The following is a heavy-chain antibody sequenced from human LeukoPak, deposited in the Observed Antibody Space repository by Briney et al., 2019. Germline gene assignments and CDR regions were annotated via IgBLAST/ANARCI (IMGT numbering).Heavy chain of an antibody. Sequence: GGSLRLSCAASGFTFSSYSMNWVRQAPGKGLEWVSSISNSSSYIYYADSVKGRFTISRDNAKNSLYLQMNSLRAEDTAVYYCARERQQLVFDDWFDPWGQGTLVTVSS. V-gene: IGHV3-21*01. CDR3: ARERQQLVFDDWFDP. D-gene: IGHD6-13*01. J-gene: IGHJ5*02. CDR2: ISNSSSYI. CDR1: GFTFSSYS.